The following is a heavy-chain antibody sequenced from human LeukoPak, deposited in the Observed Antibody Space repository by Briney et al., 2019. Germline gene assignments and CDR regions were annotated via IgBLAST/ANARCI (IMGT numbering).Heavy chain of an antibody. D-gene: IGHD3-3*01. Sequence: GASVKVSCKASGYTFTSYYMHWVRQAPGQGLEWMGITNPSGGSTSYAQKFQGRVTMTRDMSTSTVYMELSSLRSEDTAVYYCARDRGDFWSGSNYYYYMDVWGKGTTVAVSS. CDR1: GYTFTSYY. J-gene: IGHJ6*03. CDR3: ARDRGDFWSGSNYYYYMDV. V-gene: IGHV1-46*01. CDR2: TNPSGGST.